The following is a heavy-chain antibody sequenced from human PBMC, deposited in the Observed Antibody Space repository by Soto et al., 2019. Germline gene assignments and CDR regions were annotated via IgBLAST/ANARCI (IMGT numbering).Heavy chain of an antibody. D-gene: IGHD2-15*01. Sequence: PGGSLRLSCAASGFTFSSYGMHWVRQAPGKGLEWVAVISYDGSNKYYADSVKGRFTISRDNSKNTLYLQMNSLRAEDKAVYYCANVFSLEICSGGSCYSYYYYYRDVWGKGTTVTVPS. CDR2: ISYDGSNK. CDR3: ANVFSLEICSGGSCYSYYYYYRDV. V-gene: IGHV3-30*18. J-gene: IGHJ6*03. CDR1: GFTFSSYG.